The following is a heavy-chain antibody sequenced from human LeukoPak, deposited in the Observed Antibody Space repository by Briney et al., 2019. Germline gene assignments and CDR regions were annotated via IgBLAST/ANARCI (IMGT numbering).Heavy chain of an antibody. CDR2: ISSSSSYI. J-gene: IGHJ4*02. Sequence: PGGSLRLSCAASGFTFSSYSMNWVRQAPGKGLEWVSSISSSSSYIYYADSVKGRFTISRDNAKNSLYLQMSSLRAEDTAVYYCATQPYDSSGYYPYWGQGTLVTVSS. D-gene: IGHD3-22*01. CDR3: ATQPYDSSGYYPY. CDR1: GFTFSSYS. V-gene: IGHV3-21*01.